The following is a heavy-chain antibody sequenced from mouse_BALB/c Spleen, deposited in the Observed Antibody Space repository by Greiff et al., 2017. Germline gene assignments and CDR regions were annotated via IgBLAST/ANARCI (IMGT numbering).Heavy chain of an antibody. CDR2: IYPGNSDT. CDR1: GYSFTSYW. J-gene: IGHJ4*01. Sequence: VQLKQSGTVLARPGASVKMSCKASGYSFTSYWMHWVKQRPGQGLEWIGAIYPGNSDTSYNQKFKGKAKLTAVTSASTAYMELSSLTNEDSAVYYCTREGKSTMITTKAMDYWGQGTSVTVSS. V-gene: IGHV1-5*01. D-gene: IGHD2-4*01. CDR3: TREGKSTMITTKAMDY.